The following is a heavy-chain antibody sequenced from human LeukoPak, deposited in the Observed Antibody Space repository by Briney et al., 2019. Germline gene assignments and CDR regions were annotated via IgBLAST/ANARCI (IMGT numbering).Heavy chain of an antibody. J-gene: IGHJ4*02. V-gene: IGHV4-34*01. D-gene: IGHD1-26*01. Sequence: SETLSLTCAVYGGSFSGYYWSWIRQPPGKGLEWIGEINHSGSTNYNPSLKSRVTISVDTSKNQFSLKLSSVTAADTAVYYCARLLLVGATRFDYWGQGTLVTVSS. CDR1: GGSFSGYY. CDR3: ARLLLVGATRFDY. CDR2: INHSGST.